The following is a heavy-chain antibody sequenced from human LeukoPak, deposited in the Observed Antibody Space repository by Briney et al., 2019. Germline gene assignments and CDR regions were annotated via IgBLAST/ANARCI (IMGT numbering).Heavy chain of an antibody. J-gene: IGHJ4*02. CDR2: IYYSGST. CDR3: ARHSTSWYFDK. V-gene: IGHV4-59*08. Sequence: SETLSLTCTVSGGSINSYYWNWIRQPPGKGLEWMGYIYYSGSTNYNPSLKSRVTISLATYKKKFSLKLRSVTDAATAVYYCARHSTSWYFDKWGQGPLVTVSS. CDR1: GGSINSYY. D-gene: IGHD6-13*01.